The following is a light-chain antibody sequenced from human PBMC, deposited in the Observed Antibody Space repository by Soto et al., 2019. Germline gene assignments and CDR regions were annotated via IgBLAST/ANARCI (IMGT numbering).Light chain of an antibody. V-gene: IGKV3-20*01. CDR2: RAS. J-gene: IGKJ2*01. CDR3: QQYGTSPYT. CDR1: QSVTYNY. Sequence: EIVLTQSPGTLSLSPGERATLSCRASQSVTYNYVTWYQQKGGQSPRLLIHRASTRATGIPDRFSGSGSGTDYTLTITRLEPEDVAVYYCQQYGTSPYTFGQGTKLEI.